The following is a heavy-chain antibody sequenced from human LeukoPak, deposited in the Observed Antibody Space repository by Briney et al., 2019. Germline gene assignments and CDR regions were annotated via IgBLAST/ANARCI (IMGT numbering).Heavy chain of an antibody. V-gene: IGHV4-59*01. CDR3: ARTIIAYYFDY. J-gene: IGHJ4*02. Sequence: SETLSLTCTVSGGSFSNYYWSWIRQPPGKGLEWIGYIHYSGSTNYNPSLKSRVTISVDTSKSQFSLNLSSVTAADTAVYYCARTIIAYYFDYWGQGTLVTVSS. CDR2: IHYSGST. CDR1: GGSFSNYY. D-gene: IGHD2/OR15-2a*01.